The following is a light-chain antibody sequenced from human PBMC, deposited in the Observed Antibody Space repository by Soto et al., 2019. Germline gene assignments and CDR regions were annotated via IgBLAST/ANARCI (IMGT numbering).Light chain of an antibody. CDR3: SSYTTTSTHYV. Sequence: LTQAASVSGSPGPSITIPFTGTNRGVGGYNYVSWYQQHPGKAPELMIYDVCNRPSGVSSRFSGSNSGSKASLTISGVEAEDEADYYCSSYTTTSTHYVFGTGTKVTVL. CDR2: DVC. CDR1: NRGVGGYNY. J-gene: IGLJ1*01. V-gene: IGLV2-14*01.